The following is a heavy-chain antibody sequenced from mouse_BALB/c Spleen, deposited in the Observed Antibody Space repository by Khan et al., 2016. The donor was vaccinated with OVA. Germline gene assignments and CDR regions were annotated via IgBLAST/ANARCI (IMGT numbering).Heavy chain of an antibody. D-gene: IGHD2-4*01. J-gene: IGHJ1*01. CDR1: GFTFSSFG. Sequence: EVELVESGGGLVQPGGSRKLSCAASGFTFSSFGMHWVRQAPETGLDWVAYISFGSATIYYADTVKGRFTISRDNPKNTLFLQMTSLRSEDTAMYYCARSMITTWYFDVWGAGTTVTVSS. V-gene: IGHV5-17*02. CDR2: ISFGSATI. CDR3: ARSMITTWYFDV.